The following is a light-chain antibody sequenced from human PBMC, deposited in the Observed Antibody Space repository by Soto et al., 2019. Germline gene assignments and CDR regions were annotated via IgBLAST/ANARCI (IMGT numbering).Light chain of an antibody. J-gene: IGLJ1*01. CDR2: DVS. V-gene: IGLV2-14*01. CDR1: SSDVGGYNY. CDR3: SSYTSSSTLEV. Sequence: QSALTQPASVSGSPGQSITISCTGTSSDVGGYNYVSWYQQHPGKAPKLMIYDVSNRPSGVSNRFSGSKSGNTASLTISGLQAVDEADYYCSSYTSSSTLEVFGTGTKLTVL.